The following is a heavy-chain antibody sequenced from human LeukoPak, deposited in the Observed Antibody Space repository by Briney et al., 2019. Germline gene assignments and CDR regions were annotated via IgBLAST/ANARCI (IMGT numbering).Heavy chain of an antibody. J-gene: IGHJ4*02. Sequence: SETLSLTCAVYVGSFSGYYWSWIRQPPGKGLEWIGEINHSGSTNYNPSLKSRVTTSVDTSKNQFSLKLSSVTAADTAVYYCARAGRTTVTLPFDYWGQGTLVTVSS. D-gene: IGHD4-17*01. CDR3: ARAGRTTVTLPFDY. V-gene: IGHV4-34*01. CDR2: INHSGST. CDR1: VGSFSGYY.